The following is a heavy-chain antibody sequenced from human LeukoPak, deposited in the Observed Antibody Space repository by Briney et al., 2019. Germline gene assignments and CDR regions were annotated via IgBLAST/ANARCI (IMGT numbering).Heavy chain of an antibody. J-gene: IGHJ4*02. V-gene: IGHV3-48*04. Sequence: GGPLRLSCAASGFTFSSYTMNWVRQAPGKGLEWVSYISSSSSSIYYADSVKGRFTISRDNAKNSLYLQMNSLRAEDTAVYYCANVGRDGSLGYWGQGTLSPSPQ. CDR2: ISSSSSSI. CDR1: GFTFSSYT. D-gene: IGHD5-24*01. CDR3: ANVGRDGSLGY.